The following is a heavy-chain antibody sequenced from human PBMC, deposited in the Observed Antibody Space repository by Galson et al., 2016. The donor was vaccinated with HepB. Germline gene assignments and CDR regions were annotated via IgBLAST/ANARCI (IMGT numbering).Heavy chain of an antibody. J-gene: IGHJ4*02. D-gene: IGHD3-9*01. Sequence: SLRLSCAASGFTFSSYAMHWVRQAPGKGLEWVAVISYDGSHKYYAASVKGRFTISRDNSKNPLSLQMNSRRAEDTAVYYCAKNDILAGYSAFDYWGQGTLVTVSS. CDR2: ISYDGSHK. CDR3: AKNDILAGYSAFDY. CDR1: GFTFSSYA. V-gene: IGHV3-30*18.